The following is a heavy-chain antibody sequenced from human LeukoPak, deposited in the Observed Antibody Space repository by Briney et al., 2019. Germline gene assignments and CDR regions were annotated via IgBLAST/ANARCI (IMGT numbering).Heavy chain of an antibody. J-gene: IGHJ4*02. Sequence: SGGSTYYADSVKGRFTISRDNSKNTLYLQMNSLRAEDTAVYYCAKDPRYEGYWGQGTLVTVSS. CDR2: SGGST. V-gene: IGHV3-23*01. D-gene: IGHD5-12*01. CDR3: AKDPRYEGY.